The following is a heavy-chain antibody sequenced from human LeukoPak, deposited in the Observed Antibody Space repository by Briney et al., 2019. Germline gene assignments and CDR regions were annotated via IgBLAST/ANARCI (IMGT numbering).Heavy chain of an antibody. CDR2: IKQDGSEK. J-gene: IGHJ6*03. CDR3: AGNGDYYYYYYMDV. V-gene: IGHV3-7*01. CDR1: GFSFSSYA. D-gene: IGHD2-8*01. Sequence: GGSLRLSCAASGFSFSSYAMSWVRQAPGKGLEWVANIKQDGSEKYYVDSVKGRFTISRDNAKNSLYLQMDSLRAEDTAVYYCAGNGDYYYYYYMDVWGKGTTVTVSS.